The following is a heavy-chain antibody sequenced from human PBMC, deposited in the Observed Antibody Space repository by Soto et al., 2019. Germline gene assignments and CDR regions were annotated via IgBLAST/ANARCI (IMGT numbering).Heavy chain of an antibody. J-gene: IGHJ4*02. CDR1: GFTVSSNC. Sequence: GSLRLSCAASGFTVSSNCMSWVRQAPGKGLEWVSVIYSGGSTYYADSVKGRFTISRDNSKNTLYLQMNSLRAEDTAVYYCARATNIGAIDYWGQGTLVNVSS. D-gene: IGHD2-2*01. CDR3: ARATNIGAIDY. V-gene: IGHV3-53*01. CDR2: IYSGGST.